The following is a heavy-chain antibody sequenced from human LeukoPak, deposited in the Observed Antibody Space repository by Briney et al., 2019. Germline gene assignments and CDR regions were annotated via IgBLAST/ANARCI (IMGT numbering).Heavy chain of an antibody. CDR2: INQDGSDK. Sequence: ETLSLTCTVSGGSISSYYWSWIRQPPGKGLEWVASINQDGSDKHYVDSVKGRFKISRNVADNSLYVQMNSLRAEDTAVYYCGRVRYHYGMDVWGKGTTVTVSS. V-gene: IGHV3-7*03. CDR1: GGSISSYY. CDR3: GRVRYHYGMDV. D-gene: IGHD1-14*01. J-gene: IGHJ6*04.